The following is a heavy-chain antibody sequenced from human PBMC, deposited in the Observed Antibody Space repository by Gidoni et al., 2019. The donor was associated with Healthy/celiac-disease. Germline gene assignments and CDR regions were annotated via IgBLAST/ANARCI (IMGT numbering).Heavy chain of an antibody. Sequence: EVQLLESGGGLVQPGGSLRLSCAASGFPFSSYAMSWVRQAPGKGLEVVSAISGSGGSTYYEGSVKGRLTISRDNSKNTLYLQMNSLRAEDTAVYYCAKVPWMGGSFDYWGQGTLVTVSS. V-gene: IGHV3-23*01. CDR1: GFPFSSYA. D-gene: IGHD2-15*01. J-gene: IGHJ4*02. CDR2: ISGSGGST. CDR3: AKVPWMGGSFDY.